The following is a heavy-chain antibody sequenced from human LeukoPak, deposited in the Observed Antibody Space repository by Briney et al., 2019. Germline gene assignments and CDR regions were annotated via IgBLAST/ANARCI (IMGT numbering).Heavy chain of an antibody. Sequence: PGGSLRLSCAASGFTFSSYGMSWVRQAPGKGLEWVSAISGSGGSTYYADSVKGRFTISRDNSKNTLYLQMNSLRAEDTAVYYCAKVLWFGGYYFDYWGQGTLVTVSS. CDR1: GFTFSSYG. J-gene: IGHJ4*02. V-gene: IGHV3-23*01. D-gene: IGHD3-10*01. CDR2: ISGSGGST. CDR3: AKVLWFGGYYFDY.